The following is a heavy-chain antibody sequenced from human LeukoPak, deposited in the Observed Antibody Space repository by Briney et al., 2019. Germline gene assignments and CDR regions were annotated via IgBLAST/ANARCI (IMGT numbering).Heavy chain of an antibody. CDR1: GFISNNYA. J-gene: IGHJ3*02. Sequence: GGSLRLSCEGSGFISNNYAMSWVRQAPGKRPEWVSGISASGSRTHYADSVKGRFIISRDSSKNMVFLQMNSLGVEDTALYFCAKDPNGDYIGGFDMWGQGTMVTVSS. V-gene: IGHV3-23*01. CDR3: AKDPNGDYIGGFDM. D-gene: IGHD2-15*01. CDR2: ISASGSRT.